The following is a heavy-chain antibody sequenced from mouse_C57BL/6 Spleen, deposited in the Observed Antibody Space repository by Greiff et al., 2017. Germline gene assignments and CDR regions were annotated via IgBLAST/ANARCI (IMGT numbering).Heavy chain of an antibody. D-gene: IGHD2-3*01. CDR1: GYSITSGYY. Sequence: ESGPGLVKPSQSLSLTCSVTGYSITSGYYWNWIRQFPGNKLEWMGYISYDGSNNYNPSLKNRISITRDTSKNQFFLKLNSVTTEDTAKYYCAREGWLLQYFDVWGTGTTVTVSS. CDR3: AREGWLLQYFDV. V-gene: IGHV3-6*01. J-gene: IGHJ1*03. CDR2: ISYDGSN.